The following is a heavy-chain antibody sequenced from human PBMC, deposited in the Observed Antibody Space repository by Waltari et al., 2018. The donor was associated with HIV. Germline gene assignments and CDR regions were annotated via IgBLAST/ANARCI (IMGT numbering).Heavy chain of an antibody. J-gene: IGHJ2*01. CDR1: GGSISSYY. D-gene: IGHD6-13*01. Sequence: QVQLQESGPGLVKPSETLSLTCTVSGGSISSYYWSWFRQPPGKGLEWIGYIYYSGSTNYNPSLKSRVTISVDTSKNQFSLKLSSVTAADTAVYYCARTLYSSSFSRSNGYFDLWGRGTLVTVSS. CDR3: ARTLYSSSFSRSNGYFDL. CDR2: IYYSGST. V-gene: IGHV4-59*01.